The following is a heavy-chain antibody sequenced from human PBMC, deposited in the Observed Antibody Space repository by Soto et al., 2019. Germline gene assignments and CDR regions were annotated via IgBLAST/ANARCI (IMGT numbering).Heavy chain of an antibody. CDR1: GYTFTSYG. D-gene: IGHD1-1*01. Sequence: ASVKVSCRASGYTFTSYGISWVRQAPGQGLEWMGWISAYNGNTNYAQKLQGRVTMTTDTSTSTAYMELRSLRSDDTAVYYCARDPTGTGWFDPWGQGTLVTVSS. CDR3: ARDPTGTGWFDP. V-gene: IGHV1-18*04. J-gene: IGHJ5*02. CDR2: ISAYNGNT.